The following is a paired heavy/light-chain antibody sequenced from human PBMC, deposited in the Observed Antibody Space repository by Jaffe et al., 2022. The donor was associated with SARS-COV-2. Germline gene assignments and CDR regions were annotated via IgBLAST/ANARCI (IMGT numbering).Heavy chain of an antibody. CDR1: GGSISSGRYY. J-gene: IGHJ4*02. D-gene: IGHD1-7*01. V-gene: IGHV4-61*02. CDR3: ARFSGTTIVPYYFDY. Sequence: QVQLQESGPGLVKPSQTLSLTCTVSGGSISSGRYYWSWIRQPAGKGLEWIGRIYTGGGTDYNPSLKSRVTISVDTSRNQFSLRLSSVTAADTAVYYCARFSGTTIVPYYFDYWGQGTLVTVSS. CDR2: IYTGGGT.
Light chain of an antibody. V-gene: IGKV1-39*01. CDR3: QQSYSNSG. J-gene: IGKJ5*01. CDR1: QSISVY. Sequence: DIQMTQSPSSLSASVGDRVTITCRASQSISVYLNWYQQKPGKAPKLLIYAASTLQSGVPSRFSGSGSGTDFTLTISSLQPEDFAIYYCQQSYSNSGFGQGTRLEIK. CDR2: AAS.